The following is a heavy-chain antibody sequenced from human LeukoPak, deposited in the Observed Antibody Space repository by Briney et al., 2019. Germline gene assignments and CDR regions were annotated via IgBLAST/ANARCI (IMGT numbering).Heavy chain of an antibody. V-gene: IGHV4-30-2*01. CDR2: IYHSGST. CDR1: GGSISSGGYS. J-gene: IGHJ4*02. CDR3: ARLGVNSIAAAGTAFDY. D-gene: IGHD6-13*01. Sequence: SETLSLTCAVSGGSISSGGYSWSWIRQPPGKGLEWSGYIYHSGSTYYNPSLKSRVTISVDRSKNQFSLKLSSVTAADTAVYYCARLGVNSIAAAGTAFDYWGQGTLVTVSS.